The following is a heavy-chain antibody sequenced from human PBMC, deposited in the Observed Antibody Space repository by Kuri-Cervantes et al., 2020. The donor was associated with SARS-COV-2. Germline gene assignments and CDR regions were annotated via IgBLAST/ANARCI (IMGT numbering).Heavy chain of an antibody. D-gene: IGHD3-16*01. CDR2: IYTSGST. V-gene: IGHV4-4*07. CDR1: KYSISSGYY. Sequence: GSLRLSCTVSKYSISSGYYWCCFRQPAGKVLEWVGRIYTSGSTNYNPSLKSRVNMSLDTTKNQFSLKLSSLTAADQAVYYIARAPRAYVWGSSNYYYMDVWGKRPTVTVSS. CDR3: ARAPRAYVWGSSNYYYMDV. J-gene: IGHJ6*03.